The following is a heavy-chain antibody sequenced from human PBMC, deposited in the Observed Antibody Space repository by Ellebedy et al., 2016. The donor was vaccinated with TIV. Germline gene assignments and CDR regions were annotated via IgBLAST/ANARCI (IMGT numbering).Heavy chain of an antibody. Sequence: GESLKISCAASGFTVSSNYMSWVRQAPGKGLEWVANIKQDASERYYVDSVKGRFSISRDNAKNSIYLQMNSLRDEDTAVYYCARDQWLGRAYYFDSWGQGTLLIVSS. V-gene: IGHV3-7*01. CDR2: IKQDASER. J-gene: IGHJ4*02. CDR3: ARDQWLGRAYYFDS. CDR1: GFTVSSNY. D-gene: IGHD6-19*01.